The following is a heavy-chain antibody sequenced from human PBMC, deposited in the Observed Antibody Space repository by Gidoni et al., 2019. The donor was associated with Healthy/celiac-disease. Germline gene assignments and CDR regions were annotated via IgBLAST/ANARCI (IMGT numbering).Heavy chain of an antibody. D-gene: IGHD6-13*01. Sequence: QVQLVQSGAEVKKPGASVKVSCKASGYTFTSYAMHWVRQAPGQRLEWMGWINAGNGNTKYSQKFQGRVTITRDTSASTAYMELSSLRSEDTAVYYCASYYSSSWKHNYYYGMDVWGQGTTVTVSS. CDR1: GYTFTSYA. J-gene: IGHJ6*02. CDR2: INAGNGNT. V-gene: IGHV1-3*01. CDR3: ASYYSSSWKHNYYYGMDV.